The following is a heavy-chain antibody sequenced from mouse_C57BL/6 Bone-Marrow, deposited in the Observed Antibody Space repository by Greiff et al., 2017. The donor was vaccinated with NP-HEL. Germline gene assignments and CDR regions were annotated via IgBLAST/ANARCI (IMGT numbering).Heavy chain of an antibody. CDR3: ARYHYYGSSYLYYFDY. CDR2: ISYSGST. CDR1: GYSITSDY. J-gene: IGHJ2*01. D-gene: IGHD1-1*01. Sequence: EVQGVESGPGLAKPSQTLSLTCSVTGYSITSDYWNWIRKFPGNKLEYMGYISYSGSTYYNPSLKSRISITRDTSKNQYYLQLNSVTTEDTATYYCARYHYYGSSYLYYFDYWGQGTTLTVSS. V-gene: IGHV3-8*01.